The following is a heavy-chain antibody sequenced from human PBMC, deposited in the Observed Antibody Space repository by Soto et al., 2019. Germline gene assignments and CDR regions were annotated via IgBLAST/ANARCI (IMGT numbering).Heavy chain of an antibody. Sequence: SVTLSLTCTVSGGSIRIGDHYCSWIRLPAGKCLEWIGYIYYSGSTYYNPSLKSRVTISVDTSKNQFSLKLSSVTAADTAVFYCARYSGYEGLRFDPWGQGTLVTVSS. CDR3: ARYSGYEGLRFDP. J-gene: IGHJ5*02. D-gene: IGHD5-12*01. V-gene: IGHV4-30-4*01. CDR2: IYYSGST. CDR1: GGSIRIGDHY.